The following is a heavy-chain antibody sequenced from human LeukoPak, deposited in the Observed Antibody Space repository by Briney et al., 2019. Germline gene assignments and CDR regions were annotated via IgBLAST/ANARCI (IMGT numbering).Heavy chain of an antibody. J-gene: IGHJ4*02. CDR3: AREGYSYGPFDY. CDR1: GGSISSYY. CDR2: IYYSGST. D-gene: IGHD5-18*01. V-gene: IGHV4-59*01. Sequence: SETLSLTCTVSGGSISSYYWSWIRQPPGKGLEWIGYIYYSGSTNYNPSLKSRVTISVDTSKNQFSLRLSSVTAADTAVYYCAREGYSYGPFDYWGQGTLVTVSS.